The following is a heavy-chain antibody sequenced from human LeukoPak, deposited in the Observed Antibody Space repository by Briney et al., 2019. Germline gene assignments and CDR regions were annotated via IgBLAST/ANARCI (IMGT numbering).Heavy chain of an antibody. CDR2: IKQDGSEQ. V-gene: IGHV3-7*01. Sequence: QPGGSLRLSCAASGFTFSGYWMNWVRQAPGRGLEWVAHIKQDGSEQYYVDSVKGRFTISRDNARNALYLQMNSLRAEDTAIYYCTNVPRGVGDHWGQGTLVTVSS. CDR1: GFTFSGYW. CDR3: TNVPRGVGDH. D-gene: IGHD3-10*01. J-gene: IGHJ4*02.